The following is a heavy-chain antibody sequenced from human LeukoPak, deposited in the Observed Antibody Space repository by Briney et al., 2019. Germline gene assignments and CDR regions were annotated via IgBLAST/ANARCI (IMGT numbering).Heavy chain of an antibody. V-gene: IGHV4-59*01. CDR1: GGSISSYY. D-gene: IGHD3-22*01. Sequence: SETLSLTCTVSGGSISSYYWSWIRQPPGKGLEWIGYIYYSGSTNYNPSLKSRVTISVDTSKNQSSLKLSSVTAADTAVYYCASYYYDSSGYFDYWGQGTLVTVSS. CDR2: IYYSGST. J-gene: IGHJ4*02. CDR3: ASYYYDSSGYFDY.